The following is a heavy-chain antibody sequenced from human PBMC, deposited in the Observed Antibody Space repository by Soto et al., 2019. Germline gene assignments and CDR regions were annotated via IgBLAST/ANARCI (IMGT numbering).Heavy chain of an antibody. CDR3: TSLVATINPASLN. V-gene: IGHV3-49*03. Sequence: GGSLRLSCTASGFTFGDYAMSWFRQAPGKGLEWVGFIRSKAYGGTTEYAASVKGRFTISRDDSKSIAYLQMNSLKTEDTAVYYCTSLVATINPASLNWGQGTLVTVSS. J-gene: IGHJ4*02. D-gene: IGHD5-12*01. CDR1: GFTFGDYA. CDR2: IRSKAYGGTT.